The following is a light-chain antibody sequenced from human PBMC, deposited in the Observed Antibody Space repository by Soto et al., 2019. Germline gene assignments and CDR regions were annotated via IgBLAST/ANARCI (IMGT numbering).Light chain of an antibody. CDR1: PNDSSY. Sequence: VMQLPDTLTVSPGERATLSCISSPNDSSYLAWYQQKPGQAPRLLIYGASTRASGIPARFSGSGSGTEFTLTISSLQSEDVAVYYCQQYNNCPRTFGQGTKVDIK. CDR3: QQYNNCPRT. J-gene: IGKJ1*01. V-gene: IGKV3D-15*02. CDR2: GAS.